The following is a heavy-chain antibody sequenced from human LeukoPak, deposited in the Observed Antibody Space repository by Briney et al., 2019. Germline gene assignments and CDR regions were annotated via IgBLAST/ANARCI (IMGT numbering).Heavy chain of an antibody. CDR2: IYHSGST. V-gene: IGHV4-30-2*01. CDR3: ARVARGVAAPYFDY. CDR1: GGSTSSGGYS. Sequence: SETRSLTCAASGGSTSSGGYSWSWIRQPPGKGLEWIGYIYHSGSTYYNPSLESRVTISVDRSKNQFSLKLSSVTAADTAVYYCARVARGVAAPYFDYWGQGTLVTVSS. D-gene: IGHD6-6*01. J-gene: IGHJ4*02.